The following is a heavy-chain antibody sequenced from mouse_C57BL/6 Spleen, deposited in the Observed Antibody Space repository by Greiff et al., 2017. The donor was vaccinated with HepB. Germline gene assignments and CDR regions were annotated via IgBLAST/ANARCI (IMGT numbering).Heavy chain of an antibody. Sequence: VQLKESGAELVKPGASVKLSCTASGFNIKDYYMHWVKQRTGQGLEWIGRIDPEDGETKYAPKFQGKATITADTSSNTAYLQLSSLTSEDTAVYYCARSAWDGGYYYAMDYWGQGTSVTVSS. J-gene: IGHJ4*01. V-gene: IGHV14-2*01. CDR3: ARSAWDGGYYYAMDY. CDR1: GFNIKDYY. D-gene: IGHD4-1*01. CDR2: IDPEDGET.